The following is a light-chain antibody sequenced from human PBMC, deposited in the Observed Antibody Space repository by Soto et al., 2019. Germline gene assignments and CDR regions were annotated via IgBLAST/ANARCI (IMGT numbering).Light chain of an antibody. Sequence: EVVLTQSPGTLSLSPGERATLSCRASQSVTISYLAWYQQKPGQAPRLLIYGASSRATGIPDRFSGSGSGTDFTLTINRLEPEDFAVYYCQQYGSSPTFGQGTKVDIK. CDR1: QSVTISY. CDR3: QQYGSSPT. CDR2: GAS. J-gene: IGKJ1*01. V-gene: IGKV3-20*01.